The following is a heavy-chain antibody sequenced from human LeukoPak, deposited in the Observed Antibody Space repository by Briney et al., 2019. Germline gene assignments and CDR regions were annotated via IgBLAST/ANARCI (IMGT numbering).Heavy chain of an antibody. CDR1: GGSISSGDYY. J-gene: IGHJ4*02. CDR3: AQGEFLEWLPLDY. V-gene: IGHV4-30-4*08. CDR2: IYYSGST. Sequence: SETLSLTCTVSGGSISSGDYYWSWIRQPPGKGLEWIGYIYYSGSTYYNPSLKSRVTISVDTSENQFSLKLSSVTAADTAVYYCAQGEFLEWLPLDYWGQGTLVTVSS. D-gene: IGHD3-3*01.